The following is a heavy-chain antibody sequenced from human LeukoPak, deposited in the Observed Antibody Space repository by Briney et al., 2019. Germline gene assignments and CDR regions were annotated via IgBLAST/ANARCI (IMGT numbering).Heavy chain of an antibody. J-gene: IGHJ3*02. D-gene: IGHD1-14*01. CDR2: IKENGNEQ. CDR1: GFTFSSYW. CDR3: AREPGDFDASDI. Sequence: GGSLRLSCAASGFTFSSYWMNWARQAPGKGPEWVAHIKENGNEQYYADSVKGRFTISRDNAKKSLCLQMNSLRAEDTALYYCAREPGDFDASDIWGQGTMVTVSS. V-gene: IGHV3-7*01.